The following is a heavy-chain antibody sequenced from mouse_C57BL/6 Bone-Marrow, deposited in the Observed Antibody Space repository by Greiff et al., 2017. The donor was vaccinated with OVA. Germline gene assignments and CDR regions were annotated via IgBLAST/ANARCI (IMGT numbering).Heavy chain of an antibody. V-gene: IGHV1-55*01. D-gene: IGHD1-1*01. J-gene: IGHJ1*03. CDR3: ARRYYGSSWYCDV. CDR1: GYTFTSYW. CDR2: IYPGSGST. Sequence: VQLQQPGAELVKPGASVTMSCKASGYTFTSYWITWVKPRPGQGLEWIGDIYPGSGSTNYNEKFKSKATLTVDTSSSTAYMQLSSLSSEDSAVYYCARRYYGSSWYCDVWGTGTTVTVSS.